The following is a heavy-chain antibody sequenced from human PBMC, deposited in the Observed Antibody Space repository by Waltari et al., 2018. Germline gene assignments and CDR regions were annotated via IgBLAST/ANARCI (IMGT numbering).Heavy chain of an antibody. CDR2: LSGSGSAK. J-gene: IGHJ5*02. CDR3: ARLPHDSQPGP. Sequence: EVQLVESGGGVVQPGGSLRLSCAASGFTFVNNGLNWVRQAPGKGLEWVSFLSGSGSAKNYADSVKGRFTISRDNARNSLFLQMDSLRAEDTAVYYCARLPHDSQPGPWGQGTLVTVSS. D-gene: IGHD1-1*01. CDR1: GFTFVNNG. V-gene: IGHV3-48*03.